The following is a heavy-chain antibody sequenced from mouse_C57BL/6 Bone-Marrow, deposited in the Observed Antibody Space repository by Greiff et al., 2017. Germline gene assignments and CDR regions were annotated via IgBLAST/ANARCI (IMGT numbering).Heavy chain of an antibody. D-gene: IGHD1-1*01. V-gene: IGHV1-81*01. CDR2: IYPRSGNT. J-gene: IGHJ4*01. CDR1: GYTFTSYG. CDR3: ARPLVADAMDY. Sequence: VKLQESGAELARPGASVKLSCKASGYTFTSYGISWVKQRTGQGLEWIGEIYPRSGNTYYNEKFKGKATLTADKSSSTAYMELRSLTSEDSAVYFCARPLVADAMDYWGQGTSVTVSS.